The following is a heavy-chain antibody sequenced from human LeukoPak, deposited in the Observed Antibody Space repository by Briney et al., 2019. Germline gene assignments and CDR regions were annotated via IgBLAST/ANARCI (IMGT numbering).Heavy chain of an antibody. Sequence: PSETLSLTCTVSGGSISSSSYYWGWIRQPPGKGLEWIGSIYYSGSTYYNPSLKSRVTISVDTSKNQFSLKLSSVTAADTAVYYCAREILKVTPDAFDIWGQGTMVTVSS. CDR1: GGSISSSSYY. CDR2: IYYSGST. J-gene: IGHJ3*02. D-gene: IGHD2-15*01. V-gene: IGHV4-39*02. CDR3: AREILKVTPDAFDI.